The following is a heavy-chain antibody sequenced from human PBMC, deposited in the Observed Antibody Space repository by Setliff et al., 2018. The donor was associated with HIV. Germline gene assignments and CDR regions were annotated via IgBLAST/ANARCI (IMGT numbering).Heavy chain of an antibody. Sequence: ASVKVSCKASGYTFLTFGIYWVRQAPGHGLEWAGWISPYNGPTTYAQNFQGRVTMTTDTSTSRAYRELRSLRGDDTAVYFCAGGGYHILTGLGHWGQGTLVTVSS. CDR3: AGGGYHILTGLGH. CDR1: GYTFLTFG. CDR2: ISPYNGPT. D-gene: IGHD3-9*01. J-gene: IGHJ4*02. V-gene: IGHV1-18*01.